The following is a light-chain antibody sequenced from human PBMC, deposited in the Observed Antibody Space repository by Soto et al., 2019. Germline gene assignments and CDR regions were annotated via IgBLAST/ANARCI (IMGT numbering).Light chain of an antibody. CDR1: SSDVGGYKY. J-gene: IGLJ1*01. Sequence: QSALTQPASVSGSPGQSITLSCTGTSSDVGGYKYVSWYQQHPGKAPKLMIYDVSNRPSGVSDRFSGSKSGNTASLTISGLQSEDEADYYCDSYTSSSSYVFGTGTQLTVL. CDR3: DSYTSSSSYV. CDR2: DVS. V-gene: IGLV2-14*01.